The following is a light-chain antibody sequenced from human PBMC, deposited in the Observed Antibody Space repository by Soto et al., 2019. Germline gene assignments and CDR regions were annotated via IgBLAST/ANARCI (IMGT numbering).Light chain of an antibody. Sequence: DIVMTQSPDSLAVSLGERVTIHCKSSQSVLYSSNNRNYFAWYQQKPGQPPKLLFYWASTRESGVPDRFSGSGSGTDFTLTISSLQAADVAVYYCQQYYSSPFTFGQGTKLEI. J-gene: IGKJ2*01. CDR2: WAS. V-gene: IGKV4-1*01. CDR3: QQYYSSPFT. CDR1: QSVLYSSNNRNY.